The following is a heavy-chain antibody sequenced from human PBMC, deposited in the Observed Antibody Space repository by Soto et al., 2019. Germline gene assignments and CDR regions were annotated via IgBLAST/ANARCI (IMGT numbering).Heavy chain of an antibody. D-gene: IGHD1-26*01. Sequence: QVQLVESGGGVVQPGRSLRLSCAASGFTFSSYGMHWVRQAPGKGLEWVAVISYDGSNKYYADSVKGRFTISRDNSKNTLYLQTNSLRAEDTAVYYCARSPYSVSYLAYFDYWGQGTLVTASS. CDR3: ARSPYSVSYLAYFDY. J-gene: IGHJ4*02. CDR2: ISYDGSNK. V-gene: IGHV3-30*03. CDR1: GFTFSSYG.